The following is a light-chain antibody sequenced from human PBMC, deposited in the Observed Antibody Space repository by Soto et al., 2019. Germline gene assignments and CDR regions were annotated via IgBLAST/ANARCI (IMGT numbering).Light chain of an antibody. CDR2: KAS. J-gene: IGKJ1*01. V-gene: IGKV1-5*03. CDR1: QSISGS. Sequence: DIQMTQSPSTLSASVGDRVTITCRASQSISGSLAWYQQKPGRAPKLLIYKASSLESGVPSRFSGSGSGTEFTLTISSVQPDDFAPYYCQQYNSFWTFGQGTKVEIK. CDR3: QQYNSFWT.